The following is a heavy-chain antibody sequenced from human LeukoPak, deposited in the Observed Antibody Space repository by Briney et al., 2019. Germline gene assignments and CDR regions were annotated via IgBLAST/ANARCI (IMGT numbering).Heavy chain of an antibody. CDR1: GGSISSSSYY. Sequence: PSETLSLTCTVSGGSISSSSYYWGWIRQPPGKGLEWIGSIYYSGSTYYNPSLKSLVTISVDTSKNQFSLKLSSVTAADTAVYYCATAADCSSTSCYSRDAFDIWGQGTMVTVSS. D-gene: IGHD2-2*01. CDR3: ATAADCSSTSCYSRDAFDI. CDR2: IYYSGST. J-gene: IGHJ3*02. V-gene: IGHV4-39*01.